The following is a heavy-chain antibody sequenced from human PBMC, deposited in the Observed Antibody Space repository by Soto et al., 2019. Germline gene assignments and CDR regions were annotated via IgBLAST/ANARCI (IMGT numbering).Heavy chain of an antibody. CDR2: IYPGDSDT. V-gene: IGHV5-51*01. CDR3: ARHGPWSGSLYGMDV. Sequence: PGESLKISCKGSGYSFTSYWIGWVRQMPGKGLEWMGIIYPGDSDTRYSPSFQGQVTISADKSISTAYLQWSSLKASDTAMYYCARHGPWSGSLYGMDVWGQGTTVTVSS. CDR1: GYSFTSYW. D-gene: IGHD3-3*01. J-gene: IGHJ6*02.